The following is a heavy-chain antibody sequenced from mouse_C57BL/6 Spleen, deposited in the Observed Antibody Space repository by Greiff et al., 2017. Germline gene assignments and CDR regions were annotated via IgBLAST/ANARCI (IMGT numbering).Heavy chain of an antibody. CDR3: TTLYFDY. J-gene: IGHJ2*01. V-gene: IGHV1-15*01. CDR2: IDPETGGT. CDR1: GYTFTDYE. Sequence: QVQLKESGAELVRPGASVTLSCKASGYTFTDYEMHWVKQTPVHGLEWIGAIDPETGGTAYNQKFKGKAILTADKSSSTAYMELRSLTSEDSAVYYCTTLYFDYWGQGTTLTVSS.